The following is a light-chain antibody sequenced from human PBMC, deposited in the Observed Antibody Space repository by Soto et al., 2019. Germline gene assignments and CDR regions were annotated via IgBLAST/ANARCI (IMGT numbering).Light chain of an antibody. J-gene: IGLJ1*01. CDR3: QSYDSSLSGYV. CDR1: SSNIGAGFD. Sequence: QSVLTQPPSGSGAPGQRVTISCTGSSSNIGAGFDVHWYQQLPGTAPKLLIYGNVDRLSGVPDRFYGSKSGTSASLAITGLHAEDEADYYCQSYDSSLSGYVFGTGTKLTLL. V-gene: IGLV1-40*01. CDR2: GNV.